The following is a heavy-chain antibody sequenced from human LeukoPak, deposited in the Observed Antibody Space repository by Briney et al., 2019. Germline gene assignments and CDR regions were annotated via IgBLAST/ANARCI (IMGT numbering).Heavy chain of an antibody. Sequence: SETLSLTCTVSGGSISSGDYYWSWIRKPPGKHLEWIGYIYYSGSTYYNPSLKSRVTISVDTSKNQFSLKLSSVTAADTAVYYCARDLRGDYFDYWGQGTLVTVSS. V-gene: IGHV4-30-4*01. D-gene: IGHD3-10*01. CDR3: ARDLRGDYFDY. CDR1: GGSISSGDYY. CDR2: IYYSGST. J-gene: IGHJ4*02.